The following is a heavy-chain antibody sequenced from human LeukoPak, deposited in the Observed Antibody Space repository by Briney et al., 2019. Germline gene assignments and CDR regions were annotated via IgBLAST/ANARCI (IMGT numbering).Heavy chain of an antibody. V-gene: IGHV3-53*01. CDR1: GFTVSSNY. CDR2: IYSGGST. CDR3: ARAIYYYYYMDV. J-gene: IGHJ6*03. Sequence: GGSLRLSCAASGFTVSSNYMSWVRQAPGKGLEWVSVIYSGGSTYYADSVKGRFTISRDNSKNTLYLQMSSLRAEDTAVYYCARAIYYYYYMDVWGKGTTVTVSS.